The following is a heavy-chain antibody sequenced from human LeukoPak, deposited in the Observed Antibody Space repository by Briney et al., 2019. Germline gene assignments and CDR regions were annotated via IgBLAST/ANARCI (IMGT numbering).Heavy chain of an antibody. V-gene: IGHV3-48*01. D-gene: IGHD6-13*01. CDR2: ISSSSSTI. Sequence: QPGGSLRLSCAASGFTFGSYSMNWVRQAPGKGLEWVSYISSSSSTIYYADSVKGRFTISRDNAKNSLYLQMNSLRAEDTAVYYCARYSSSWYAPDYYFDYWGQGTLVTVSS. J-gene: IGHJ4*02. CDR3: ARYSSSWYAPDYYFDY. CDR1: GFTFGSYS.